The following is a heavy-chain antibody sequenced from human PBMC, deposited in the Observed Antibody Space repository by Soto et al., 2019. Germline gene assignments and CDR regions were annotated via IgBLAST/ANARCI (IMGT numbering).Heavy chain of an antibody. Sequence: GGSLRLSCAASGFTFSSYWMHWVRQAPGKGLVWVSRINSDGSSTSYADSVKGRFTISRDNAKNTLYLQMNSLRAEDTAVYYCARVEYSYGNWFDPWGQGTLVTVSS. V-gene: IGHV3-74*01. CDR3: ARVEYSYGNWFDP. D-gene: IGHD5-18*01. J-gene: IGHJ5*02. CDR2: INSDGSST. CDR1: GFTFSSYW.